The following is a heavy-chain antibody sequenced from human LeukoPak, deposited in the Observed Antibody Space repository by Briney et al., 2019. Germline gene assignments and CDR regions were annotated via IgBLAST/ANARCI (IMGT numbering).Heavy chain of an antibody. J-gene: IGHJ6*02. CDR3: AKETNYDILTGLYGMDV. Sequence: GGSLRLSCAASGFTFDDYAMHWVRQAPGKGLEWVSGISWNSGSIGYADSVKGRFTISRDNAKNSLYLQMNSLSAEDTALYYCAKETNYDILTGLYGMDVWGQGTTVTVSS. CDR2: ISWNSGSI. CDR1: GFTFDDYA. V-gene: IGHV3-9*01. D-gene: IGHD3-9*01.